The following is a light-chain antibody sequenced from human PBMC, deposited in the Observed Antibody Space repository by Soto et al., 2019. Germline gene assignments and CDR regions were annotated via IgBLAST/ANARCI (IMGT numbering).Light chain of an antibody. J-gene: IGKJ5*01. CDR3: QQYNNWHSIT. CDR1: QSASRK. Sequence: EIVMTQSPATLSVSPWERATLSCRSSQSASRKLAWYQQKPGQAPRLLIYGASTRATGIPARFSGSGSGTEFTLTISSLQYEDFAVYYCQQYNNWHSITFGQGTRLEIK. V-gene: IGKV3-15*01. CDR2: GAS.